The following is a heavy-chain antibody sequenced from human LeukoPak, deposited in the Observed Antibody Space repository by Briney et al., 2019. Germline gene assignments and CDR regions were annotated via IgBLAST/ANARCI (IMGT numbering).Heavy chain of an antibody. J-gene: IGHJ4*02. CDR1: GFAFSSYA. Sequence: GASLRLSCAASGFAFSSYAMSWVRQAPGKGLEWDSAISGSGGSKYYADSVKGRFTISRDNSKNTLYLQMNSLRAEDTAVYYCAKMGGRIVLMVYAIFDYWGQGTLVTVSS. CDR2: ISGSGGSK. CDR3: AKMGGRIVLMVYAIFDY. V-gene: IGHV3-23*01. D-gene: IGHD2-8*01.